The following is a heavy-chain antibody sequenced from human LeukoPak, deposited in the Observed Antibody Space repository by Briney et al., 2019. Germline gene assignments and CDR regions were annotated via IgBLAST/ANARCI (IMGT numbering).Heavy chain of an antibody. CDR2: ISGSGGST. V-gene: IGHV3-23*01. CDR1: GLTFSSYA. D-gene: IGHD1-26*01. J-gene: IGHJ4*02. Sequence: GGSLRLSCAASGLTFSSYAMSWARQAPGKGLEWVSAISGSGGSTYYADSVKGRFTISRDNSKNTLYLQMNSLRAEDTAVYYCAKDRAVGATPGGYFDYWGQGTLVTVSS. CDR3: AKDRAVGATPGGYFDY.